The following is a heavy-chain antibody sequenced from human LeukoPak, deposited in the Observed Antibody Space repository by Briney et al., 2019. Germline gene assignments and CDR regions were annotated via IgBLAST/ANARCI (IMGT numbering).Heavy chain of an antibody. D-gene: IGHD6-13*01. CDR1: GGTFSSYA. CDR3: ATDPGYSSSWYYFDY. V-gene: IGHV1-69*06. Sequence: GASVKVSCKASGGTFSSYAISWVRQAPGQGLEWMGGIIPIFGTANYAQKFQGRVTMTEDTSTDTAYMELSSLRSEDTAVYYCATDPGYSSSWYYFDYWGQGTLVTVSS. J-gene: IGHJ4*02. CDR2: IIPIFGTA.